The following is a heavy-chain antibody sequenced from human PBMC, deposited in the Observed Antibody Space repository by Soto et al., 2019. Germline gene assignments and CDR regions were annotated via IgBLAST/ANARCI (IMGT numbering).Heavy chain of an antibody. D-gene: IGHD5-12*01. CDR1: GYSFTSYW. V-gene: IGHV5-51*01. J-gene: IGHJ6*02. CDR3: ERLARTYNYYSGGLDV. CDR2: IYPGDSDT. Sequence: GESLKISCKGSGYSFTSYWIGWVRQMPGKGLEWMGIIYPGDSDTRYSPSFQGQVTISADKSISTAYLQWSSLKGSDTAMYYCERLARTYNYYSGGLDVWGQGTTVTVSS.